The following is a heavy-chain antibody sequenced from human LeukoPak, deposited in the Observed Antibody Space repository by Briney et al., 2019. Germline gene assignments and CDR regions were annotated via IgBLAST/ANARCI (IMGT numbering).Heavy chain of an antibody. CDR1: GYTFTSYG. V-gene: IGHV1-18*01. Sequence: ASVKVSCKASGYTFTSYGISWVRQAPGQGLEWMGWISAYNGNTNYAQKFQGRVTITTDESTSTAYMELSSLRSEDTAVYYCARESPKMYSSGWSNAFEIWGQGTMVTVSS. CDR2: ISAYNGNT. D-gene: IGHD6-19*01. J-gene: IGHJ3*02. CDR3: ARESPKMYSSGWSNAFEI.